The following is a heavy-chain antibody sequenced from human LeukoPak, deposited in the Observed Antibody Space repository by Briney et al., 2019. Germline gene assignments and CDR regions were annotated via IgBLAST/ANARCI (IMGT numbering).Heavy chain of an antibody. Sequence: GGSLRLSCAASGFTFDDYGMSWVRQAPGKGLEWVSGINWNGGSTGYADSVKGRFTISRDNAKNSLYLQMNSLRAEDTALYHCARRVQEVPAATPVYYMDVWGKGTTVTVSS. CDR3: ARRVQEVPAATPVYYMDV. V-gene: IGHV3-20*01. CDR1: GFTFDDYG. D-gene: IGHD2-2*01. CDR2: INWNGGST. J-gene: IGHJ6*03.